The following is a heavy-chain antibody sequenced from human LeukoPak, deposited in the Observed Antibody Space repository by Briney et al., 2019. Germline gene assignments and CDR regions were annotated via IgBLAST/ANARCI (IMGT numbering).Heavy chain of an antibody. CDR1: GFTFSSYA. Sequence: GGSLRLSCAASGFTFSSYAMSWVRQAPGRGMEWVSAIGGGGVSRYYADSVKARFTISRDNSKNTLYLQMNSLRAEDTAVYYCAKFSRSGGSTSCPFDYWGQGTLVTVSS. J-gene: IGHJ4*02. D-gene: IGHD2-2*01. CDR2: IGGGGVSR. CDR3: AKFSRSGGSTSCPFDY. V-gene: IGHV3-23*01.